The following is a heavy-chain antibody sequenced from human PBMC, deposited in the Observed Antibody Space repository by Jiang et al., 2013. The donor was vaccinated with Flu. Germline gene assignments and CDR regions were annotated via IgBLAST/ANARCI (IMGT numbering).Heavy chain of an antibody. D-gene: IGHD6-13*01. CDR1: GFTFSTYW. J-gene: IGHJ4*02. V-gene: IGHV3-7*03. CDR2: IKKDGSEK. CDR3: ARGLRSSSWPPEDY. Sequence: GGLVQPGGSLRLSCVASGFTFSTYWMSWVRQAPGKGLEWVANIKKDGSEKYYVDSVKGRFTISRDNAKNSLYLQMNSLRAEDTAVYYCARGLRSSSWPPEDYWGQGTLVTVSS.